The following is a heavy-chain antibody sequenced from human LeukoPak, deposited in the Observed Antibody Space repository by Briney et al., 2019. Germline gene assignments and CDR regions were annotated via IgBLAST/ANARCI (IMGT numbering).Heavy chain of an antibody. Sequence: PGGSLRLSCAASGFTFSSYEMNWVRQAPGKGLEWVSYISSSGSTIYYADSVKGRFTISRDNAKNSLYLQMNSLRAEDTAVYYCARDGRYYDSRWYFDLWGRGTLVTVSS. J-gene: IGHJ2*01. CDR2: ISSSGSTI. CDR1: GFTFSSYE. D-gene: IGHD3-22*01. V-gene: IGHV3-48*03. CDR3: ARDGRYYDSRWYFDL.